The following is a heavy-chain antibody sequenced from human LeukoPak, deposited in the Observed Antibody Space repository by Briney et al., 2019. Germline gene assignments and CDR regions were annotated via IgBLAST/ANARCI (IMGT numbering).Heavy chain of an antibody. Sequence: GGSLRLSCAASGFTFSDYYMSWIRQAPGKGLEWVSYISSSGSYTNYADSVKGRFTISRDNAKNSLYLQMNSLRAEDTAVFYCARALRKDAFDIWGQGTMVTVSS. J-gene: IGHJ3*02. D-gene: IGHD4-17*01. V-gene: IGHV3-11*05. CDR3: ARALRKDAFDI. CDR2: ISSSGSYT. CDR1: GFTFSDYY.